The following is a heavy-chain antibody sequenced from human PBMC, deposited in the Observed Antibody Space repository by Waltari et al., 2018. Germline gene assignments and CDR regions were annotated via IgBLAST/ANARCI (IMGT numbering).Heavy chain of an antibody. CDR1: GYAFTDYY. V-gene: IGHV1-2*02. CDR3: AREMSIVGASGNFDY. Sequence: QVQLVQSGAEVQKPGASVKVSCKASGYAFTDYYLHWVRQAPGQGLEWMGWINPNSGATNYAQKFQGGVTMTRDTSITTAYMELRRLTSDDTALYYCAREMSIVGASGNFDYWGQGTLVSVSS. J-gene: IGHJ4*02. D-gene: IGHD1-26*01. CDR2: INPNSGAT.